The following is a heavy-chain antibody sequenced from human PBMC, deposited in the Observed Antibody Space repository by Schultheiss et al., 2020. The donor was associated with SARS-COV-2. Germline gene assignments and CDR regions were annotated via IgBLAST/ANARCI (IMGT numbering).Heavy chain of an antibody. V-gene: IGHV3-48*04. CDR1: GFTFSTYG. CDR2: INSGSNSI. D-gene: IGHD1-1*01. J-gene: IGHJ4*02. Sequence: GESLKISCSASGFTFSTYGMNWVRQAPGRGLEWISHINSGSNSIHYAASVKGRFTISRDNAKNSLFLLMNSLRAEDTALYYCARDGALEGSDYWGQGTLVTVSS. CDR3: ARDGALEGSDY.